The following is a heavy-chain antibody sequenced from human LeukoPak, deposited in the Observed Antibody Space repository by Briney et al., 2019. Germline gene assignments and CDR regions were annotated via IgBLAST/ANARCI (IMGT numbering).Heavy chain of an antibody. J-gene: IGHJ4*02. CDR2: IYHSGST. V-gene: IGHV4-4*02. D-gene: IGHD1-20*01. Sequence: SGTLSLTCAVSGGSISSSNWWSWVRQPPGKGLEWIGEIYHSGSTNYNLSLKSRVTISVDKSKKQFSLRLSSVTAADTAVYYCAGRITGRDYFDYWGQGTPVTVSS. CDR3: AGRITGRDYFDY. CDR1: GGSISSSNW.